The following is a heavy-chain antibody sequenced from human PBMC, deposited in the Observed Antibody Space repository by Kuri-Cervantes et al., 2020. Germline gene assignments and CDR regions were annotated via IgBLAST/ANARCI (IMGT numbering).Heavy chain of an antibody. V-gene: IGHV1-2*04. CDR2: INPNSGGT. D-gene: IGHD3/OR15-3a*01. CDR1: GYAFTGYY. J-gene: IGHJ4*02. Sequence: ASVKVSCKASGYAFTGYYMHWVRQAPGQGLEWMGWINPNSGGTNYAQKFQGWVTMTRDTSISTAYMKLSRLRSDDTAVYYCARRYLDGGADYWGQGTLVTVSS. CDR3: ARRYLDGGADY.